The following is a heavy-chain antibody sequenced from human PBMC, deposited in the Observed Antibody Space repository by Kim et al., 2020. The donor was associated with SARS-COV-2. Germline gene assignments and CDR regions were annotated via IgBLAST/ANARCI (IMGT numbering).Heavy chain of an antibody. Sequence: GGSLRLSCAASGFSFSTYWMYWVRQAPGKGLVWVSRISRDGSSTNYADSVKGRFTISRDNANNTLYLQMNSLRAEDTAVYYCARPSSSNCPCYSMDVWGKGTTVTVSS. CDR1: GFSFSTYW. CDR3: ARPSSSNCPCYSMDV. V-gene: IGHV3-74*01. CDR2: ISRDGSST. J-gene: IGHJ6*03. D-gene: IGHD2-2*01.